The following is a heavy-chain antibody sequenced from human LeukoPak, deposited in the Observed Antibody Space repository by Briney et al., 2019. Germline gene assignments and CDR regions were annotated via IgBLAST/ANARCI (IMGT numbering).Heavy chain of an antibody. CDR2: INSDGSST. V-gene: IGHV3-74*01. Sequence: GGSLRLSCAASGFTFSNFWMHWVRQAPGKGLVWVSRINSDGSSTTYADSVKGRFTISRDNAKNTLYLQMNSLRAEDTAVYYCAIDLLRYFGDGTDVWGQGTTVTVSS. CDR3: AIDLLRYFGDGTDV. J-gene: IGHJ6*02. D-gene: IGHD3-9*01. CDR1: GFTFSNFW.